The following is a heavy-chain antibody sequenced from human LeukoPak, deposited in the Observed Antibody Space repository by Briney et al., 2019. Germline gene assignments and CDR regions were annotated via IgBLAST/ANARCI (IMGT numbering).Heavy chain of an antibody. Sequence: ASVKVSCKASGYTFTSYAMHWVRQAPGQRLEWMGWIDAGNGNTKYSQKFQGRVTITRDTSASTAYMELSSLRSEDTAVYYCARAYSSSSKETYYYYMDVWGKGTTVTVSS. CDR1: GYTFTSYA. CDR2: IDAGNGNT. D-gene: IGHD6-6*01. J-gene: IGHJ6*03. CDR3: ARAYSSSSKETYYYYMDV. V-gene: IGHV1-3*01.